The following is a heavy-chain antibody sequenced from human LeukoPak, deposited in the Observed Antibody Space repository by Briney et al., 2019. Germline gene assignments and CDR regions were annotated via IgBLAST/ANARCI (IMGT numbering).Heavy chain of an antibody. D-gene: IGHD1-26*01. CDR3: ARDQGRVGARPTGSDY. J-gene: IGHJ4*02. Sequence: SETLSLTCAVYGGSFSGYYWSWIRQPPGKGLEWIGEINHSGSTNYNPSLKSRVTIPVDTSKNQFSLKLSSVTAADTAVYYCARDQGRVGARPTGSDYWGQGTLVIVSS. CDR1: GGSFSGYY. CDR2: INHSGST. V-gene: IGHV4-34*01.